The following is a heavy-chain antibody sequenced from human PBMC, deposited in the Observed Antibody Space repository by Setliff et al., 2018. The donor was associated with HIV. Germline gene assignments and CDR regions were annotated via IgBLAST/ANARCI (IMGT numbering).Heavy chain of an antibody. J-gene: IGHJ6*02. D-gene: IGHD6-19*01. V-gene: IGHV4-38-2*02. CDR2: IHHSGST. CDR1: GYSITSGYY. Sequence: SETLSLTCTVSGYSITSGYYWGWIRQPPGKGLEWIGSIHHSGSTYYNPSLKSRVTISVDTSKNQFSLKLSSVTAADTAVYYCARGAIAVAGISYYYYGMDVWGQGTTVTVSS. CDR3: ARGAIAVAGISYYYYGMDV.